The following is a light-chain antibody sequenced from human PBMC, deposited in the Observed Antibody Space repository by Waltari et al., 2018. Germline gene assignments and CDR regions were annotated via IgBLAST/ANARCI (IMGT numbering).Light chain of an antibody. CDR1: SSNIGSNY. Sequence: QSVLTQPPSASGTPGQRVTISCSGSSSNIGSNYVYWYQQLPGTAPKLLIYSNNPRPAGVPDRVSGSKSDTSASLAISGLRSEDEADYYCAAWDDSLSGPVFGGGTKLTVL. CDR2: SNN. V-gene: IGLV1-47*01. CDR3: AAWDDSLSGPV. J-gene: IGLJ2*01.